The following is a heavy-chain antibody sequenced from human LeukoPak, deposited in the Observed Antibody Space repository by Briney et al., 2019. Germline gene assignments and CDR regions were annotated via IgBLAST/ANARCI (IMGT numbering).Heavy chain of an antibody. CDR2: INHSGST. J-gene: IGHJ4*02. D-gene: IGHD3-16*02. CDR3: ARGKTGGHYDYVWGSYRRYYFDY. V-gene: IGHV4-34*01. Sequence: PSETLPLTCAVYGGSFSGYYWSWIRQPPGKGLEWIGEINHSGSTNYNPPLKSRVTISVDTSKNQFSLKLSSVTAADTAVYYCARGKTGGHYDYVWGSYRRYYFDYWGQGTLVTVSS. CDR1: GGSFSGYY.